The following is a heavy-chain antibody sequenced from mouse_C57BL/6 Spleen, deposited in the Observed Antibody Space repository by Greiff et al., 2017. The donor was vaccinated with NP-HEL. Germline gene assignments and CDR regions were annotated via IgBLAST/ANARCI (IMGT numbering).Heavy chain of an antibody. V-gene: IGHV14-4*01. CDR3: TNYGSSYVRFAY. CDR2: IDPENGDT. D-gene: IGHD1-1*01. Sequence: EVQLQQSGAELVRPGASVKLSCTASGFNIKDDYMHWVKQRPEQGLEWIGWIDPENGDTEYASKFQGKATITVDTSSNTAYLQLSSLTSEDTAVYYCTNYGSSYVRFAYWGQGTLVTVSA. J-gene: IGHJ3*01. CDR1: GFNIKDDY.